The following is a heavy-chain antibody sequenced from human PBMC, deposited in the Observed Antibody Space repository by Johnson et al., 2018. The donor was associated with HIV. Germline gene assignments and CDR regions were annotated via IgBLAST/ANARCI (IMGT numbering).Heavy chain of an antibody. J-gene: IGHJ3*02. D-gene: IGHD3-22*01. Sequence: VQLVESGGGLVQPGGSLRLSCAASGFTFSSYWMHWVRQAPGKGLAWVSGINWNGGSTGYADSVKGRFTISRDNAKNSLYLQMNSLRAEDTAVYYCAREQQPITYYYDSRDAFDIWGQGTMVTVSS. CDR2: INWNGGST. CDR1: GFTFSSYW. V-gene: IGHV3-74*01. CDR3: AREQQPITYYYDSRDAFDI.